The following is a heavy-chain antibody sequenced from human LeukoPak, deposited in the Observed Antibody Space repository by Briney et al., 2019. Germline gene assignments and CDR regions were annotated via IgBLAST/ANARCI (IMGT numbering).Heavy chain of an antibody. CDR2: IYTSGST. D-gene: IGHD3-9*01. Sequence: PSETLSLTCTVSGGSISSGSYYWSWIRQPAGKGLEWIGRIYTSGSTNYNPSLKSRVTISVDTSKNQFSLKLSSVTAADTAVYYCASLVGPRKLRYFDWRYAFDIWGQGTMVTVSS. J-gene: IGHJ3*02. V-gene: IGHV4-61*02. CDR3: ASLVGPRKLRYFDWRYAFDI. CDR1: GGSISSGSYY.